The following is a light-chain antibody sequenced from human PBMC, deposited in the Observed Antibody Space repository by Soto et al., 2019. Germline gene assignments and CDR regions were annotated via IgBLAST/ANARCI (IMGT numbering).Light chain of an antibody. Sequence: DIQMTQSPSSLSASVGDRVTIACLASQSIDSYLNWYQQKPGKAPKRLIYAASSLQSGVPSRFSGSGSGTEFTLTISSLQPEDFGTYYCLQHNSYPITFGQGTRLEI. CDR3: LQHNSYPIT. CDR1: QSIDSY. J-gene: IGKJ5*01. CDR2: AAS. V-gene: IGKV1-17*01.